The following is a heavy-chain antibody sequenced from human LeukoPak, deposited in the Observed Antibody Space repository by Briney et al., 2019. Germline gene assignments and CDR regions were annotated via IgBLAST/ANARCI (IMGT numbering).Heavy chain of an antibody. V-gene: IGHV3-9*03. D-gene: IGHD1-26*01. CDR2: ISWNSGSI. Sequence: GGSLRLSCAASGFTFDDYAMRWVRQAPGKGLEWVSGISWNSGSIGYADSVKGRFTISRDNAKNSLYLQMNSLRAEDMALYYCAKSGGSYWGDAFDIWGQETMVTVSS. J-gene: IGHJ3*02. CDR3: AKSGGSYWGDAFDI. CDR1: GFTFDDYA.